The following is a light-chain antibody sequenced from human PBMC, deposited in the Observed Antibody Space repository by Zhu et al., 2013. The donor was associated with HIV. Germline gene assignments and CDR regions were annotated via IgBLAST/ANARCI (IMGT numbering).Light chain of an antibody. J-gene: IGKJ1*01. Sequence: DIQMTQSPSTLSTSVGDRVTITCRANQTITNYLAWYQQKPGKAPKLLIYRASGLQSGVPSRFSGSGSGTDFTLTISSLQPDDFAIYYCQQYNSLWTFGQGTKVEIK. CDR1: QTITNY. V-gene: IGKV1-5*03. CDR2: RAS. CDR3: QQYNSLWT.